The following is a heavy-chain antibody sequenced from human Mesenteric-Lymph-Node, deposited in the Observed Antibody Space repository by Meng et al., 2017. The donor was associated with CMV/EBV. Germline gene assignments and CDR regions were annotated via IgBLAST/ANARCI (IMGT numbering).Heavy chain of an antibody. CDR1: GFTFSNSA. V-gene: IGHV3-23*03. Sequence: GESLKISCAASGFTFSNSAMSWVRQAPGKGLEWVSIIYSRGTSRFYADSVKGRFIVSRDNSKNTLYLQINSLRAEDTALYYCVIFRGTSATYDSWGQGTLVTVSS. D-gene: IGHD1-26*01. CDR2: IYSRGTSR. J-gene: IGHJ5*01. CDR3: VIFRGTSATYDS.